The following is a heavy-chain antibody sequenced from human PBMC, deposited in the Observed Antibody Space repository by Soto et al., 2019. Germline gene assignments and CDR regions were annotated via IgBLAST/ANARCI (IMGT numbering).Heavy chain of an antibody. CDR3: ARRSGIAVAGTGYYGMDV. V-gene: IGHV4-34*01. CDR2: INHSGST. J-gene: IGHJ6*02. CDR1: GGSFSGYY. D-gene: IGHD6-19*01. Sequence: SETLSLTCAVYGGSFSGYYWSWIRQPPGKGLEWIGEINHSGSTNYNPSLKSRVTISVDTSKNQFSLKLSSVTAADTAVYYCARRSGIAVAGTGYYGMDVWGQGTTVTVSS.